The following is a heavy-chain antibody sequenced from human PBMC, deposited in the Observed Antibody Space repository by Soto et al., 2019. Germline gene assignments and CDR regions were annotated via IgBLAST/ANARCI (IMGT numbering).Heavy chain of an antibody. CDR3: ARDSFEYSRLESYYYYYGMDV. CDR2: IYYSGST. D-gene: IGHD6-6*01. Sequence: PSETLSLTCTVSGGSISSYYWSWIRQPPGKGLEWIGYIYYSGSTNYNPSLKSRVTISVDTSKNQFSLKLSSVTAADTAVYYCARDSFEYSRLESYYYYYGMDVWGQGTTVTVSS. V-gene: IGHV4-59*01. J-gene: IGHJ6*02. CDR1: GGSISSYY.